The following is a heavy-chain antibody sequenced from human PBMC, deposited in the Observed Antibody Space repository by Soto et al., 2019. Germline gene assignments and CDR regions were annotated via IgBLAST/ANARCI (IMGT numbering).Heavy chain of an antibody. V-gene: IGHV4-39*02. J-gene: IGHJ4*01. D-gene: IGHD6-6*01. CDR3: SRANNAPRVFMYLFDY. CDR2: IYYDGSS. CDR1: VASISSSTYY. Sequence: SETLSLTCTVSVASISSSTYYWGWIRQPPGKGLECVGTIYYDGSSYYNPSLKSRFTISVYPSKNHFALKLRFVTAAYPRVYYCSRANNAPRVFMYLFDYRGHGSLVRVFS.